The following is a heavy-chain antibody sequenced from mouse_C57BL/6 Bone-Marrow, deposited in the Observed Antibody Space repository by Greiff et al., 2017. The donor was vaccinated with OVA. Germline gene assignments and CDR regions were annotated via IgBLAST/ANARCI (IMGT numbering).Heavy chain of an antibody. V-gene: IGHV1-63*01. CDR2: LYPGGGYT. Sequence: QVQLQQSGAELVRPGTSVQMSCKASGYTFTNYWIGWAKQRPGHGLAWIGDLYPGGGYTNYNEKFKGKATLTSDKSSSTAYMQFSSLTSEDSAIYYCARGPYFDYWGQGTTLTVSS. CDR3: ARGPYFDY. J-gene: IGHJ2*01. CDR1: GYTFTNYW.